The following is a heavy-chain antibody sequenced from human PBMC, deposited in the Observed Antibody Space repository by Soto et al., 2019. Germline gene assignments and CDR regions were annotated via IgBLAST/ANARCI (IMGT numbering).Heavy chain of an antibody. J-gene: IGHJ4*02. CDR3: ARQGDHYYGSGSYPVPNKIDY. Sequence: PSETLSLTCTVSGGSISSSSYYWGWIRQHPGKGLEWIGSIYYSGSTYYNPSLKSRVTISVDTSKNQFSLKLSSVTAADTAVYYCARQGDHYYGSGSYPVPNKIDYWGQGTLVTVSS. CDR1: GGSISSSSYY. V-gene: IGHV4-39*01. CDR2: IYYSGST. D-gene: IGHD3-10*01.